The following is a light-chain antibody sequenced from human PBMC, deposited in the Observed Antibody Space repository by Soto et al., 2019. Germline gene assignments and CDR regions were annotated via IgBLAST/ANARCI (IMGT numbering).Light chain of an antibody. CDR3: YQSSSPPPL. CDR1: QSVSSN. J-gene: IGKJ4*01. V-gene: IGKV3-15*01. CDR2: GAS. Sequence: EIMMTQTPTILSVASGERATLSCRASQSVSSNLAWYQQKPGQAPSLIIYGASTRATCIPARFSGSGSGTDITLTTSSLRSEDIAVDWCYQSSSPPPLFCGGTKVDIK.